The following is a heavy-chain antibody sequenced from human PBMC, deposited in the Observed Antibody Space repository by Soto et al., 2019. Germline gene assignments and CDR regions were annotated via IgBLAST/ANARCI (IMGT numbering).Heavy chain of an antibody. Sequence: PGESLKISCKGSGYSFTSYWIGWVRQMPGKGLEWMGIIYPGDSDTRYSPSFQGQVTISADKSISTAYLQWSSLKASDTAMYYCARREVTYYYGSGSYYFDYWGQGTLVTV. CDR1: GYSFTSYW. J-gene: IGHJ4*02. CDR2: IYPGDSDT. D-gene: IGHD3-10*01. V-gene: IGHV5-51*01. CDR3: ARREVTYYYGSGSYYFDY.